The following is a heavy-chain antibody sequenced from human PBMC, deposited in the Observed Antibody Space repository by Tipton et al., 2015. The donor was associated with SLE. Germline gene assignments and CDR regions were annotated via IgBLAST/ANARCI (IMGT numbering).Heavy chain of an antibody. Sequence: TLSLTCTVSGGSISDSDYYWGWIRQPPGKGLEWIGSIYYSGSFYYSPSLRSRFTMSVDTSKNQFSLKLNSVTDADTAVYFCARHQGGVSSGFLPWGQGMLVTVSS. J-gene: IGHJ5*02. V-gene: IGHV4-39*01. D-gene: IGHD3-22*01. CDR3: ARHQGGVSSGFLP. CDR2: IYYSGSF. CDR1: GGSISDSDYY.